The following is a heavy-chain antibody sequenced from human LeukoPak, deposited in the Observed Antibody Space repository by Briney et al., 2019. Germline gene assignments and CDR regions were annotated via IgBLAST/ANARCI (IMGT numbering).Heavy chain of an antibody. D-gene: IGHD2-15*01. CDR3: ARDHEGYCSGGSCYAPPKWFDP. J-gene: IGHJ5*02. V-gene: IGHV4-59*12. CDR1: GGSISSYY. CDR2: IYYSGST. Sequence: PSETLSLTCTVSGGSISSYYWSWIRQPPGKGLEWIGYIYYSGSTNYNPSLKSRVTMSVDTSKNQFSLKLSSVTAADTAVYYCARDHEGYCSGGSCYAPPKWFDPWGQGTLVTVSS.